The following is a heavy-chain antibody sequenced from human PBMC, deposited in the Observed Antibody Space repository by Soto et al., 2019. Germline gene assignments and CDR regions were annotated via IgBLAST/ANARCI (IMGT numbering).Heavy chain of an antibody. Sequence: QVQLLQSGAEVKKPGASVKVSCKASGYTFINYYMHWVRQAPGQGLEWMGIINPNGGSTTYAQKFQGRVTLTRDTSTNTVNMKLSSLRSEDTAVYYCAREKWLVRRNDPFDIWGQGTMVTVSS. J-gene: IGHJ3*02. V-gene: IGHV1-46*01. D-gene: IGHD6-19*01. CDR1: GYTFINYY. CDR3: AREKWLVRRNDPFDI. CDR2: INPNGGST.